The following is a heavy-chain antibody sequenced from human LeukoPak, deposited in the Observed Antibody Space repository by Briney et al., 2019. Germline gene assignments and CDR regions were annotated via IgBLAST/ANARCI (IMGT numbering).Heavy chain of an antibody. Sequence: SETLSLTCTVSGGSISSSSYYWGWIRQPPGKGLEWIGSIYYRGTYYNPSLKSRVTISEDTSKNQFSLKLTSVTAADTAVYYCARQTGSGLFILPGGQGTLVTVSS. CDR1: GGSISSSSYY. CDR3: ARQTGSGLFILP. V-gene: IGHV4-39*01. D-gene: IGHD3/OR15-3a*01. J-gene: IGHJ4*02. CDR2: IYYRGT.